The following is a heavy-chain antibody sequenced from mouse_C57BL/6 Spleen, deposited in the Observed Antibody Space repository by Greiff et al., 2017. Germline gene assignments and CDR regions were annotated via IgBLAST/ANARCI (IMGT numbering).Heavy chain of an antibody. D-gene: IGHD1-1*01. Sequence: EVKLVVSGGGLVKPGRSLKLSCAVSGFTFSDYGMHWVRQAPEKGLEWVAYISSGSSTLYYADTVKGRFTISRDNAKNTLFLQMTSLRSEDTAMYYCANYYGSSYYYAMDYWGQGTSVTVSS. CDR2: ISSGSSTL. CDR1: GFTFSDYG. V-gene: IGHV5-17*01. CDR3: ANYYGSSYYYAMDY. J-gene: IGHJ4*01.